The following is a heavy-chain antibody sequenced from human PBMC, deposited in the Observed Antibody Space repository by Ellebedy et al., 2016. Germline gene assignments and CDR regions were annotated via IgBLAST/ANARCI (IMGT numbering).Heavy chain of an antibody. CDR1: GFTFSSYG. CDR3: ASRGGGSYPPSD. J-gene: IGHJ4*02. Sequence: GESLKISCAASGFTFSSYGMHWVRQAPGKGLEWVAVISYDGSNKYYADSVKGRFTISRDNSKNTLYLQMNSLRAEDTAVYYCASRGGGSYPPSDWGQGTLVTVSS. D-gene: IGHD1-26*01. CDR2: ISYDGSNK. V-gene: IGHV3-30*03.